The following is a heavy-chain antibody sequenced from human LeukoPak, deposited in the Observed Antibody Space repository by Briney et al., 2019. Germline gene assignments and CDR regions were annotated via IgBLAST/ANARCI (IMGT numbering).Heavy chain of an antibody. CDR2: IYHSGST. CDR1: DDSITIYY. Sequence: PSETLSLTCTVSDDSITIYYWSWIRQPPGKGLEWIGEIYHSGSTNYNPSLKSRVTISVDTSKNQFSLKLSSVTAADTAVYYCARLYSSSWYTSYYFDYWGQGTLVTVSS. V-gene: IGHV4-59*01. D-gene: IGHD6-13*01. J-gene: IGHJ4*02. CDR3: ARLYSSSWYTSYYFDY.